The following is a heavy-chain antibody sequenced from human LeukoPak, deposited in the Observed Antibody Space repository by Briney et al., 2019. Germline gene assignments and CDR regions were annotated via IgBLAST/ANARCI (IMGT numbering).Heavy chain of an antibody. V-gene: IGHV1-18*01. CDR2: ISAYNGNT. Sequence: ASVKVSCKASGYTFTSYGIIWVRQAPGQGLEWMGWISAYNGNTNYAQKLQGRVTMTTDTSTSTAYMELRSLRSDDTAVYYCARRRQILWFGEWHDAFDIWGQGTMVTVSS. D-gene: IGHD3-10*01. CDR3: ARRRQILWFGEWHDAFDI. CDR1: GYTFTSYG. J-gene: IGHJ3*02.